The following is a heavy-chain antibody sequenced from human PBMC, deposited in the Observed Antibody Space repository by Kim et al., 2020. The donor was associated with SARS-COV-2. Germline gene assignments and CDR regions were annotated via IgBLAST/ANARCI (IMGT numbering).Heavy chain of an antibody. J-gene: IGHJ4*02. CDR2: INHSGST. CDR3: ARARGVRTYYFDY. Sequence: SETLSLTCAVYGGSFSGYYWSWIRQPPGKGLEWIGEINHSGSTNYNPSLKSRVTISVDTSKNQFSLKLSSVTAADTAVYYCARARGVRTYYFDYWGQGTLVTVSS. CDR1: GGSFSGYY. D-gene: IGHD3-10*01. V-gene: IGHV4-34*01.